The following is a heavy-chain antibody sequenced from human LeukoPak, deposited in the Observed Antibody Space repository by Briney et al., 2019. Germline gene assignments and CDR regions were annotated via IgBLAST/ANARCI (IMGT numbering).Heavy chain of an antibody. J-gene: IGHJ3*02. CDR3: AADLGAESKLLWFGELYAFDI. D-gene: IGHD3-10*01. CDR2: IVVGSGNT. V-gene: IGHV1-58*01. Sequence: SVKVSCKASGFTFTSSAVQWVRQARGQRLEWIGWIVVGSGNTNYAQKFQERVTITRDMSTSTAYTELSSLRSEDTAVYYCAADLGAESKLLWFGELYAFDIWGQGTMVTVSS. CDR1: GFTFTSSA.